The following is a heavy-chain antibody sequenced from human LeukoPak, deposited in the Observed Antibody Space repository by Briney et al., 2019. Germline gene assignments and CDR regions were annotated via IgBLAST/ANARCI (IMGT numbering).Heavy chain of an antibody. Sequence: ASVKVSCKASGYTFTSYDINWVRQGTGQGLEWMGWMNPNSGNTGYAQKFQGRVTMTRNTSISTAYMELSSLRSEDTAVYYCARGTAAAGTYFDYWGQGTLVTVSS. D-gene: IGHD6-13*01. CDR1: GYTFTSYD. CDR2: MNPNSGNT. CDR3: ARGTAAAGTYFDY. V-gene: IGHV1-8*01. J-gene: IGHJ4*02.